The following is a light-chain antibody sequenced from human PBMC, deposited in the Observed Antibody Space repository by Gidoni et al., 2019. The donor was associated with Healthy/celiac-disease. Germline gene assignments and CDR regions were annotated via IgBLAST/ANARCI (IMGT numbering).Light chain of an antibody. Sequence: EIVMTQSPATLSVSPGERATLSCRASHSVSSNLDWYQQKPGQAPRLLIYGASTRATGIPARFSGSGSGTEFTLTISSLQSEDFAVYYCQQYNNWSGTFGQGTKVEIK. CDR1: HSVSSN. V-gene: IGKV3-15*01. CDR3: QQYNNWSGT. J-gene: IGKJ1*01. CDR2: GAS.